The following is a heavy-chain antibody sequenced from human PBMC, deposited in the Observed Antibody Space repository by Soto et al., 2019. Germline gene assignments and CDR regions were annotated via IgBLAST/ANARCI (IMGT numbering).Heavy chain of an antibody. CDR3: ARGISKYRSWYEPHTWFDA. V-gene: IGHV4-30-4*01. CDR2: LYFNGGT. D-gene: IGHD6-13*01. Sequence: QVQLQESGPGLVKPSQTLSLTCTVSGGPINSPDYYWTWIRQSPGKGLEWIGYLYFNGGTQYNPSLRTPVSMSLDTSKKHFSLKMRSVTAADTAVYYCARGISKYRSWYEPHTWFDAWGPGVLVTVSS. CDR1: GGPINSPDYY. J-gene: IGHJ5*02.